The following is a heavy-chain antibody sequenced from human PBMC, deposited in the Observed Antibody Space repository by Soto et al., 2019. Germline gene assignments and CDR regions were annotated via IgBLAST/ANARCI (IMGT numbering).Heavy chain of an antibody. V-gene: IGHV4-34*01. D-gene: IGHD2-2*01. CDR2: INHSGST. J-gene: IGHJ5*02. CDR3: ARSHVVVPAALNWFDP. Sequence: PXXTLSLPFAVHGPSFSGYYSSLIPQPPGKGLEWSGEINHSGSTNYNPSLKSRVTISVDTAKKQFSLKLSSVTAADTAVYYCARSHVVVPAALNWFDPWGQGTLVKVSS. CDR1: GPSFSGYY.